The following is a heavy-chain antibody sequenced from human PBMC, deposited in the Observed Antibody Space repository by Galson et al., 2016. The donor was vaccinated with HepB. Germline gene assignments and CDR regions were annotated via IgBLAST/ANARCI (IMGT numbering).Heavy chain of an antibody. D-gene: IGHD3/OR15-3a*01. J-gene: IGHJ5*02. Sequence: SVKVSCKASGGTFSSYAISWVRQAPGQGLEWMGGIIPIFNTTKYAQKFQGRVTITADESTSTAYMELNSLRSEDTAVYYCAREWPGFLNWFDPWGQGTLVIASS. CDR1: GGTFSSYA. V-gene: IGHV1-69*13. CDR3: AREWPGFLNWFDP. CDR2: IIPIFNTT.